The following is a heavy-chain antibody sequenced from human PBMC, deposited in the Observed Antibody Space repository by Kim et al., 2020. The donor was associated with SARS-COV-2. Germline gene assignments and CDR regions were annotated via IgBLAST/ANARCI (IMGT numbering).Heavy chain of an antibody. V-gene: IGHV4-61*01. CDR3: ARDSPNMITFGGVIVLGRDYGMDV. CDR2: IYYSGST. D-gene: IGHD3-16*02. CDR1: GGSVSSGSYY. Sequence: SETLSLTCTVSGGSVSSGSYYWSWIRQPPGKGLEWIGYIYYSGSTNYNPSLKSRVTISVDTSKNQFSLKLSSVTAADTAVYYCARDSPNMITFGGVIVLGRDYGMDVWGQGTTVTVSS. J-gene: IGHJ6*02.